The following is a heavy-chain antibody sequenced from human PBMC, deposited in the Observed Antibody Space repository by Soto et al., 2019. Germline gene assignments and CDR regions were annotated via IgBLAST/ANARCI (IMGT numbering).Heavy chain of an antibody. D-gene: IGHD3-16*01. CDR2: IYSGGST. Sequence: PGRSLRLSCAASGLTVSSNYMSWVRQAPGKGLEWVSVIYSGGSTYYADSVKGRFTISRDNSKNTLYLQMNSLRAEDTAVYYCARTNYDRPRHRWFDPGGQGTLVTV. CDR1: GLTVSSNY. J-gene: IGHJ5*02. V-gene: IGHV3-66*01. CDR3: ARTNYDRPRHRWFDP.